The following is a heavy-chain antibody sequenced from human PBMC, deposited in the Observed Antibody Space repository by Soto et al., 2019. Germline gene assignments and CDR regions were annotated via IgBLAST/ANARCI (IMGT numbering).Heavy chain of an antibody. D-gene: IGHD1-26*01. CDR3: AKDSARFSGSHSDY. V-gene: IGHV3-30*18. CDR2: ISYDGSNK. CDR1: GFTFSSYG. Sequence: GGSLRLSCAASGFTFSSYGMHWVRQAPGKGLEWVAVISYDGSNKYYADSVKGRFTISRDNSKNTLYPQMNSLRAEDTAVYYCAKDSARFSGSHSDYWGQGTLVTVSS. J-gene: IGHJ4*02.